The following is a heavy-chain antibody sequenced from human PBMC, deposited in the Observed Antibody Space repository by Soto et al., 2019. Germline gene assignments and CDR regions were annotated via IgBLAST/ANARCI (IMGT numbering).Heavy chain of an antibody. D-gene: IGHD3-22*01. CDR3: ARSGITMIVVVMEPLDY. CDR1: GFTFSSYA. CDR2: ISGGGGST. J-gene: IGHJ4*02. Sequence: PGGSLRLSCAASGFTFSSYAMSWVRQAPGKGLEWVSAISGGGGSTYYADSVKGRFTISRDNSKNTLYLQMNSLRAEDTAVYYYARSGITMIVVVMEPLDYWGQGTLVTVSS. V-gene: IGHV3-23*01.